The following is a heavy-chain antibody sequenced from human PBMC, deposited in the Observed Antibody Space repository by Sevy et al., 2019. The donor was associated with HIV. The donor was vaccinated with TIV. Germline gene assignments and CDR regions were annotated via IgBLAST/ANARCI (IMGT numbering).Heavy chain of an antibody. J-gene: IGHJ1*01. D-gene: IGHD1-1*01. CDR3: ALERLSSDVAEYFQN. CDR2: ISFDASNK. V-gene: IGHV3-30*04. Sequence: GGSLRLSCAASGFTFSRYSMHWVRQAPGKGLEWVATISFDASNKHYADSMKGRFTISRDNFQNSLFLQMNSLRPEGTAVYYCALERLSSDVAEYFQNWGQGTLVTVSS. CDR1: GFTFSRYS.